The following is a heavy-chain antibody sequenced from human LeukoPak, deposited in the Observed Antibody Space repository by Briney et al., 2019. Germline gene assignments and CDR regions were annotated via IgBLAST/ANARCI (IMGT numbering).Heavy chain of an antibody. CDR2: ISISGDST. Sequence: GGSLRLSCAASGFTLSSHAMSWVRQAPGKGLEYVSGISISGDSTFYADSVKGRFTISRDNSKNTLYLQLNGLRAEDTAVYHCVKGCGSGSQGRLDYWGQGSLVTVSS. J-gene: IGHJ4*02. V-gene: IGHV3-23*01. D-gene: IGHD3-10*01. CDR3: VKGCGSGSQGRLDY. CDR1: GFTLSSHA.